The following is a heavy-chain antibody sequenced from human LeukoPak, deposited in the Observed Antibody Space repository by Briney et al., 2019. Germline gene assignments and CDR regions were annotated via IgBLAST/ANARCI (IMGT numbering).Heavy chain of an antibody. J-gene: IGHJ4*02. CDR2: IWYDGSNK. Sequence: GGSLRLSCAASGFTFRTYGMHWVRQAPGKGLEWAAVIWYDGSNKYYADSVKGRFTISRDNSKNTLYLQMNSLRAEDTAVYYCARGTRYDSSGYYSQDLDYWGQGTLVTVSS. CDR3: ARGTRYDSSGYYSQDLDY. CDR1: GFTFRTYG. V-gene: IGHV3-33*01. D-gene: IGHD3-22*01.